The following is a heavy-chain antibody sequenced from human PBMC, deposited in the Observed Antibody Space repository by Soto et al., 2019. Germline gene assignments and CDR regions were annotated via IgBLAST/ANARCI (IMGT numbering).Heavy chain of an antibody. J-gene: IGHJ4*02. V-gene: IGHV4-30-4*01. D-gene: IGHD4-17*01. CDR2: IYYSGST. CDR3: ARGRWGDYRVEPFDY. Sequence: PSETLSLTCTVSGGSISSGDYYWSWIRQPPGKGLEWIGYIYYSGSTYYNPSLKSRVTISVDTSKNQFSLKLSSVTAADTAVYYCARGRWGDYRVEPFDYWGQGTLVTVSS. CDR1: GGSISSGDYY.